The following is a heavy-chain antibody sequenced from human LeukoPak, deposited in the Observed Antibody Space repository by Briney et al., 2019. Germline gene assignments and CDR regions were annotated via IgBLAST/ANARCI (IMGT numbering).Heavy chain of an antibody. D-gene: IGHD4-17*01. CDR3: AKDPTVTRFDY. J-gene: IGHJ4*02. CDR1: GFTFSSYA. V-gene: IGHV3-23*01. CDR2: ISGSGGST. Sequence: GRSLRLSCAASGFTFSSYAMHWVRQAPGKGLEWVSAISGSGGSTYYADSVKGRFTISRDNSKNTLYLQMNSLRAEDTAVYYCAKDPTVTRFDYWGQGTLVTVSS.